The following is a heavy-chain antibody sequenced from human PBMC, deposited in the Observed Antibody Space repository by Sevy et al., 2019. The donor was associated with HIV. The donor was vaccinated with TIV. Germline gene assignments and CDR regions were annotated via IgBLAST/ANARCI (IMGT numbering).Heavy chain of an antibody. Sequence: GGCLRLSCAASGFTFSDYYMSWIRQAPGKGLEWVSYISSSGSTIYYADSVKGRFTISRDNAKNSLYLQMNSLRAEDTAVYYCAREKRMNSGYYYDSSGYYGVYYFDYWGQGTLVTVSS. J-gene: IGHJ4*02. CDR3: AREKRMNSGYYYDSSGYYGVYYFDY. V-gene: IGHV3-11*01. D-gene: IGHD3-22*01. CDR1: GFTFSDYY. CDR2: ISSSGSTI.